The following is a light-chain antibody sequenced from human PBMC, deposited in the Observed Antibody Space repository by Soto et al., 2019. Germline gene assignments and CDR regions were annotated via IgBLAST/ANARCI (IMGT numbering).Light chain of an antibody. V-gene: IGKV1-5*01. Sequence: DIQLTQSPSTLSASVGYRFSITCRASQSVSTWLAWYQQKPGKAPKLLIYDASSLESGVPSRFSGSGSGTEFTLTIRSLQSDDFAVYYCQQRSNWPPITFGQGTRLEIK. J-gene: IGKJ5*01. CDR3: QQRSNWPPIT. CDR1: QSVSTW. CDR2: DAS.